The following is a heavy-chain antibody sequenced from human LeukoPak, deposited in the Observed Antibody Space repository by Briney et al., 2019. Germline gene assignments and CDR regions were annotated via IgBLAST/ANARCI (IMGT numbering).Heavy chain of an antibody. Sequence: GGSLRLSCAASGFTFSSYAMHWVRQAPGKGLERVALISYDGSTRDYVDSEKGRFTTSRDNSINTLYLQMDSLRPEDTAVYYCARAPYSSGWYYLDYWGQGTLVTVSS. J-gene: IGHJ4*02. CDR1: GFTFSSYA. D-gene: IGHD6-19*01. V-gene: IGHV3-30*04. CDR2: ISYDGSTR. CDR3: ARAPYSSGWYYLDY.